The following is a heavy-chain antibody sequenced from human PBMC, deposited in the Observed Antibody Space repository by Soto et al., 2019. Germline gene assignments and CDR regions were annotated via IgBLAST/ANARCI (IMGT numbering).Heavy chain of an antibody. Sequence: QVQLVESGGGLVQPGRSLRLSCVASGFPFSAYGMHWVRQAPGKGLEWVAFIAYDGSDKYYVDFVKGRFTISRDDAKNTVNLQLNSLRAEDTALYFCTRYTKSYGVDVWGQGTTVTVSS. CDR3: TRYTKSYGVDV. CDR1: GFPFSAYG. J-gene: IGHJ6*02. CDR2: IAYDGSDK. D-gene: IGHD2-8*01. V-gene: IGHV3-30*03.